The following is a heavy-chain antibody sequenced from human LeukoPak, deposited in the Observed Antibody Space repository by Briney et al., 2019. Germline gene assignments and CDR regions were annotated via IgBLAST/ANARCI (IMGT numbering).Heavy chain of an antibody. J-gene: IGHJ4*02. D-gene: IGHD3-22*01. CDR2: IYHSGST. Sequence: SETLSLTCTVSGGSISSSSYYYWGWIRQPPGKGLEWIGSIYHSGSTYYNPSLKSRVTISVDTSKNQFSLKLSSVTAADTAVYYCARDPGPDYYDSSGFNWGQGTLVTVSS. V-gene: IGHV4-39*07. CDR1: GGSISSSSYYY. CDR3: ARDPGPDYYDSSGFN.